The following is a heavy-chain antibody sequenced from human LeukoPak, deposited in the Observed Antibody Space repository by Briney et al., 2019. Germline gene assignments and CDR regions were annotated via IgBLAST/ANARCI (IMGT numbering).Heavy chain of an antibody. CDR2: IYPGDSDT. D-gene: IGHD3-3*01. CDR1: GYIFTSYW. V-gene: IGHV5-51*01. Sequence: PGESLQISCKGSGYIFTSYWIGWVRQLPGKGLEWMGIIYPGDSDTRYSPSFQGQVTISADKSISTAYLQWSSLKASDTAMYYCARPTGGYDFWSGYYYFDYWGQGTLVTVSS. J-gene: IGHJ4*02. CDR3: ARPTGGYDFWSGYYYFDY.